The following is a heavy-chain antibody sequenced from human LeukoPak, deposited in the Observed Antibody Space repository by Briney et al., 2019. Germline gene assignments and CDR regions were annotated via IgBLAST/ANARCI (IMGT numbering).Heavy chain of an antibody. Sequence: PSETLSLTYTVSGGSISSYYWSWIRQPPGKGLEWIGYIYYSGSTNYNPSLKSRVTISVDTSKNQFSLKLSSVTAADTAVYYCARDRSRGSYLYYMDVWGKGTTVTVSS. J-gene: IGHJ6*03. CDR1: GGSISSYY. D-gene: IGHD1-26*01. V-gene: IGHV4-59*01. CDR3: ARDRSRGSYLYYMDV. CDR2: IYYSGST.